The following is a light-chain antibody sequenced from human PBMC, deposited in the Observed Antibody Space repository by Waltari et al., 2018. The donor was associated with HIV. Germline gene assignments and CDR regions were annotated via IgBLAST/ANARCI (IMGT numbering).Light chain of an antibody. Sequence: SYELTQPPSVSVSPGQTASITCSGDNLWDKYACWYQQKPGPSPLLVIYQHNKRPSGIPERFSGSNSGNTATLTISGTQAMDEADYFCQAWDSSNVVFGGGTKLTVL. CDR1: NLWDKY. J-gene: IGLJ2*01. V-gene: IGLV3-1*01. CDR3: QAWDSSNVV. CDR2: QHN.